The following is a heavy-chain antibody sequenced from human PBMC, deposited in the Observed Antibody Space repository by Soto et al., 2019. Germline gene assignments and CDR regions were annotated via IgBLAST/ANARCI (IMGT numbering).Heavy chain of an antibody. CDR2: INAGYGNT. J-gene: IGHJ4*02. CDR3: ARDTGDGTVDF. D-gene: IGHD7-27*01. Sequence: QVHLVQSGAEVMKPGASVKVSCKASGYTFSSYAMHWVRQAPGQRLEWMGWINAGYGNTKSSQKFQDRVTISRDTSASTAYMELTSLRSEDTAVYYCARDTGDGTVDFWGQGTLVTVSS. V-gene: IGHV1-3*01. CDR1: GYTFSSYA.